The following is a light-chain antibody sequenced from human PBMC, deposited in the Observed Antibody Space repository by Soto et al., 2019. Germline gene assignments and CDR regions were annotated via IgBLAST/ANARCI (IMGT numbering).Light chain of an antibody. Sequence: DIQMTQSPSSLSASVGDRVTITCRASQSISNYLNWYQQKPGKAPKILISAATSLQGGVPSRFNGSGSGTDFTLTIGSLQPEDFATYYCQQSYTTPFPLGQGTKLEIK. CDR2: AAT. V-gene: IGKV1-39*01. J-gene: IGKJ2*01. CDR1: QSISNY. CDR3: QQSYTTPFP.